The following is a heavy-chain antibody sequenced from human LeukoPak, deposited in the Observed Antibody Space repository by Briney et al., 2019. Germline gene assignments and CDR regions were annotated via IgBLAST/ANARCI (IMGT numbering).Heavy chain of an antibody. Sequence: GGSLRLSCVASGFTFSSFWLSWVRQAPGKGLEGVANIKQDGSDKYYVDSVKGRFTISRDNAKKSLYLQMNSLRAEDTAVYYCASPSVRTANGLDFWGQGTMVTVSS. CDR3: ASPSVRTANGLDF. D-gene: IGHD1-1*01. J-gene: IGHJ3*01. CDR2: IKQDGSDK. CDR1: GFTFSSFW. V-gene: IGHV3-7*01.